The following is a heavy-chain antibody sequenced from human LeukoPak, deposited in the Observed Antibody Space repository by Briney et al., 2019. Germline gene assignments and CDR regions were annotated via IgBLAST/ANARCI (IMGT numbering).Heavy chain of an antibody. CDR3: ARDYYDSSGYYRGGDYFDY. J-gene: IGHJ4*02. Sequence: ASVKVSSKASGYTFSSYGISWVRQAPGQGLEWMGWISAYNGNTNYAQKLQGRVTMTTDTSTSTAYMELRSLRSDDTAVYYCARDYYDSSGYYRGGDYFDYWGQGTLVTVSS. CDR2: ISAYNGNT. V-gene: IGHV1-18*01. CDR1: GYTFSSYG. D-gene: IGHD3-22*01.